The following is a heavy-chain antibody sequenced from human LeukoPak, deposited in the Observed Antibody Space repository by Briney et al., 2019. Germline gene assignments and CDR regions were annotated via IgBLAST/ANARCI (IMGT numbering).Heavy chain of an antibody. J-gene: IGHJ5*02. Sequence: ASVKVSCKASGYTFTSHGISWVRQAPGQGLEWMGWISTYNGNTNYAQKLQGRVSMTTDTSTSTAYMDLRSLRSDDTAVYYCARGDKQLVFNRNKGGFDPWGQGTLVTVSS. CDR3: ARGDKQLVFNRNKGGFDP. CDR1: GYTFTSHG. D-gene: IGHD6-13*01. CDR2: ISTYNGNT. V-gene: IGHV1-18*01.